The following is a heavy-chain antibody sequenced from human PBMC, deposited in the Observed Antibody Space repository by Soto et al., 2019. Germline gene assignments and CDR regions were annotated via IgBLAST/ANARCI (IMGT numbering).Heavy chain of an antibody. Sequence: GGSLRLSCAASGFTFSSYSMNWVRQAPGKGLEWVSYISSTSSTIYFADSVKGRFIISKDNSKNTVYLQMSSLRAEDTAVYYCAKEIAIIGKGVFDVWGQGTKVTVSS. J-gene: IGHJ3*01. D-gene: IGHD6-13*01. CDR1: GFTFSSYS. V-gene: IGHV3-48*01. CDR3: AKEIAIIGKGVFDV. CDR2: ISSTSSTI.